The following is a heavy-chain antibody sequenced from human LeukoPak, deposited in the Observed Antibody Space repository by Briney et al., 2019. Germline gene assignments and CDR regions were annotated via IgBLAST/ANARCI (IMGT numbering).Heavy chain of an antibody. V-gene: IGHV5-51*01. Sequence: GESLKISCKGSGYSFTSYWIGWVRQMPGKGLEWMGIIYPGDSDTRYRPSFQGQVTISADKSISTAYLQWSSLKASDTAMYYWWRRYLVIGPGASDIWGQGTKVNGSS. CDR3: WRRYLVIGPGASDI. CDR2: IYPGDSDT. J-gene: IGHJ3*02. D-gene: IGHD3-9*01. CDR1: GYSFTSYW.